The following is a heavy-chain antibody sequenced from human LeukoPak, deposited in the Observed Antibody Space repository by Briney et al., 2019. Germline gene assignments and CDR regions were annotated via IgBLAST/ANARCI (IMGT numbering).Heavy chain of an antibody. CDR2: IKEYGSEK. J-gene: IGHJ5*02. CDR3: ARHLVEGYTRKWFDL. V-gene: IGHV3-7*01. Sequence: GGSLRLSCVGSGFTFSSYWMSWVRQAPGKGLEWVANIKEYGSEKYYVDSVKGRFTASRDDAKNSLHLQMTSLRAEDTAAYYCARHLVEGYTRKWFDLWGQGTLVTVSS. CDR1: GFTFSSYW. D-gene: IGHD5-12*01.